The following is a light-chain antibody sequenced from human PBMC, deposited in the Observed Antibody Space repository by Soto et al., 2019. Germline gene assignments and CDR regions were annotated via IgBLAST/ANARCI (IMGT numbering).Light chain of an antibody. Sequence: SALTQPASVSASPGQSITISCTGTSSDVGGYNYVSWYQQYPGKVPKLIIFEVTHRPSGVSSRFSGSKSGDTASLTISGRQPEDEADYYCSSYTSSSPLVFGTGTQLTVL. CDR1: SSDVGGYNY. V-gene: IGLV2-14*01. CDR3: SSYTSSSPLV. CDR2: EVT. J-gene: IGLJ1*01.